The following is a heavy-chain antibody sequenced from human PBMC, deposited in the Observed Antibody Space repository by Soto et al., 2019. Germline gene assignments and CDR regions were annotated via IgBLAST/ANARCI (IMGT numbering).Heavy chain of an antibody. Sequence: EVQLLESGGGLVQPGGSLRLSCAASGFTFSSYAMSWVRQAPGKGLEWVSAISGSGGSTYYADSVKGRFTISRDNSKNTLYLQMNSLRAEDTAVYYCTSSYCTNGVCSYFDYWGQGTLVTVSS. CDR3: TSSYCTNGVCSYFDY. D-gene: IGHD2-8*01. CDR1: GFTFSSYA. J-gene: IGHJ4*02. CDR2: ISGSGGST. V-gene: IGHV3-23*01.